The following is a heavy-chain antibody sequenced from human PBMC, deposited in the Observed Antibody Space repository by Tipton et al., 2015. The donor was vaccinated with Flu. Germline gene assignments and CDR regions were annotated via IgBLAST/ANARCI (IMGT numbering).Heavy chain of an antibody. J-gene: IGHJ4*02. CDR3: ARRTLSVSGVAFDI. Sequence: TLSLTCAVHGGSLSGFYWSWIRQFPGKGLEWLGEINDRGSINDNPPLKSRVMMSVEASKNDFSLRLTSVTAADAAVYYCARRTLSVSGVAFDIWGQGTVVTVSS. CDR1: GGSLSGFY. D-gene: IGHD3-3*01. CDR2: INDRGSI. V-gene: IGHV4-34*01.